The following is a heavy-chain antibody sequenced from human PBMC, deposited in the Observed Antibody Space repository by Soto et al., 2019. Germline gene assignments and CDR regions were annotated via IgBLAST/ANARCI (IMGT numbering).Heavy chain of an antibody. CDR1: GFTFSSYS. CDR2: ISSSSSYI. V-gene: IGHV3-21*01. D-gene: IGHD6-13*01. J-gene: IGHJ5*02. CDR3: ARAGRSDISSWYRLYWFDP. Sequence: EVQLVESGGGLVKPGGSLGLSCAASGFTFSSYSMNWVRQAPGKGLEWGSSISSSSSYIYYADSVKGRFTISRDNAKNSLSLKMNSLRAEDTAVYYCARAGRSDISSWYRLYWFDPWGQETLVTVSS.